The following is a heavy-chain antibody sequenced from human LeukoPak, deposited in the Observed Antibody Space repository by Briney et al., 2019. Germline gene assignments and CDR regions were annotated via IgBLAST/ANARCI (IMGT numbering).Heavy chain of an antibody. D-gene: IGHD3-10*01. CDR3: AKGEGGLFSPLDY. V-gene: IGHV3-23*01. Sequence: PGGSLRLSCAASGFTFSSYAMNWVRQAPGKGLEWVSAITGSGGRTYYADSVKGRFTISRDNSRNTLYLQMNSLRAEDTAIYYCAKGEGGLFSPLDYWGQGTLVTVSS. CDR2: ITGSGGRT. CDR1: GFTFSSYA. J-gene: IGHJ4*02.